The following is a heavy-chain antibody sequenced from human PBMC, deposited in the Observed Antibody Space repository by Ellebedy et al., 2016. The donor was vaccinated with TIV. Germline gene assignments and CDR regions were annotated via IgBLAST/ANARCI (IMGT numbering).Heavy chain of an antibody. Sequence: AASVKVSCKTSGYTFITHFVHWVRQVPGQGPEWMGIINTRGGGTNYAPSFQGRLTVTRDTSTSTVYMELRSLRSEESAIYYCARDSEDSDEFRGKRASDVWGQGTMVTVSS. V-gene: IGHV1-46*03. D-gene: IGHD1-26*01. CDR1: GYTFITHF. CDR2: INTRGGGT. J-gene: IGHJ3*01. CDR3: ARDSEDSDEFRGKRASDV.